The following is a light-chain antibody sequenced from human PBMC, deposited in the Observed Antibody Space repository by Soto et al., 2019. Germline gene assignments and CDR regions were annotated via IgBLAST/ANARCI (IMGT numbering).Light chain of an antibody. V-gene: IGLV2-23*02. CDR2: EVT. CDR1: NSDVGRYNF. J-gene: IGLJ3*02. CDR3: CSGGDYIWL. Sequence: QSVLTQPASVSGSPGQSITISCSGTNSDVGRYNFVSWYQQHPGKAPKLLIYEVTKRPSGVSNRFSGSKSGDTASLTISGLQAEDEADYYCCSGGDYIWLFGGGTKLTVL.